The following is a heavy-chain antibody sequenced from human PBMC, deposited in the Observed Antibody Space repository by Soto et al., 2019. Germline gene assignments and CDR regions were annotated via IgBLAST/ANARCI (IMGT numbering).Heavy chain of an antibody. J-gene: IGHJ4*02. CDR3: ARMGYSGYDFSYLDY. CDR1: GGTFSSYP. Sequence: SVKVSCKASGGTFSSYPISWVREAPGQGLEWMGGIIPIFGTANYAQKFQGRVTITADESTSTAYMELSSLRSEDTAVYYCARMGYSGYDFSYLDYWGQGTLVTVSS. D-gene: IGHD5-12*01. CDR2: IIPIFGTA. V-gene: IGHV1-69*13.